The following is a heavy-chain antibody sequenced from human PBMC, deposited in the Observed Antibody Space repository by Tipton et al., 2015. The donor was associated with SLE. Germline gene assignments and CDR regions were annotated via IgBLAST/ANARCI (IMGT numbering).Heavy chain of an antibody. CDR3: ARHGPISYYDTTVHPNFDY. Sequence: QSGAEVKKPGASVKVSCKASGYTLTRYYMHWVRQAPGQGPEWIGIINPNGGSTSYAQKFQGRVTMTRDTSTSTVYMEINSLKSEDTAVYYCARHGPISYYDTTVHPNFDYWGQGTLATVSS. J-gene: IGHJ4*02. CDR1: GYTLTRYY. CDR2: INPNGGST. D-gene: IGHD3-22*01. V-gene: IGHV1-46*03.